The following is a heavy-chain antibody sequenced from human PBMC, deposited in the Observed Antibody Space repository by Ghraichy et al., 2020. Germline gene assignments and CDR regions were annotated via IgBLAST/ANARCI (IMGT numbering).Heavy chain of an antibody. CDR1: GFTFRHYA. CDR3: AKEWGISSFDWLSPIDS. J-gene: IGHJ4*02. D-gene: IGHD3-9*01. Sequence: GGSLRLSCIASGFTFRHYAMSWVRQAPGKGLEWVSSITSGGSPLYADSVKGRFTISRDNSKNTVFVQMNSLRVEDTAVYYCAKEWGISSFDWLSPIDSWGQGTLVTVSS. CDR2: ITSGGSP. V-gene: IGHV3-23*01.